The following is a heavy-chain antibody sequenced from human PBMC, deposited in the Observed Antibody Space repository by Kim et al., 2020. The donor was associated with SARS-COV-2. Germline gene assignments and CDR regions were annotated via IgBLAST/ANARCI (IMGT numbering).Heavy chain of an antibody. CDR3: ASDPNYYDSSGYYFGHAFDI. CDR2: ISGSGGST. Sequence: GGSLRLSCAASGFTFSSYAMSWVRQAPGKGLEWVSAISGSGGSTYYADSVKGRFTISRDNSKNTLYLQMNSLRAEDTAVYYCASDPNYYDSSGYYFGHAFDIWGQGTMVTVSS. CDR1: GFTFSSYA. D-gene: IGHD3-22*01. J-gene: IGHJ3*02. V-gene: IGHV3-23*01.